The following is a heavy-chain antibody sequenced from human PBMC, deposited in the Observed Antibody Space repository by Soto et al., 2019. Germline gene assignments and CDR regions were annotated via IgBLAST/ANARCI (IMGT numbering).Heavy chain of an antibody. CDR2: IKHDRSEI. CDR3: ATYSGYVLPMDV. D-gene: IGHD5-12*01. J-gene: IGHJ6*03. CDR1: GFALSNYW. V-gene: IGHV3-7*01. Sequence: EVQLVESGGGLVRPGGSLRLSCAASGFALSNYWMTWVRQAPGKGLEWVASIKHDRSEIYYVDSVKGRFTISRDDAKNSVSLEIDSLSAEDTAVYYFATYSGYVLPMDVWGKGTMVTVS.